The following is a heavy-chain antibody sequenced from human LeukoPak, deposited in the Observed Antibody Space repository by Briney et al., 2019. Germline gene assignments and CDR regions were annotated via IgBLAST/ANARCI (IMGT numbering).Heavy chain of an antibody. V-gene: IGHV3-72*01. D-gene: IGHD2-15*01. Sequence: GGSLRLSCAASGFTFSDHYMDWVRQAPGKGLEWVGRSRDKGNSYTTDYATSVKGRFTISRDDSKNPLYLQMNSLKIEDTAVYYCVRVARLTFDYWGQGTLVTVSS. CDR3: VRVARLTFDY. J-gene: IGHJ4*02. CDR2: SRDKGNSYTT. CDR1: GFTFSDHY.